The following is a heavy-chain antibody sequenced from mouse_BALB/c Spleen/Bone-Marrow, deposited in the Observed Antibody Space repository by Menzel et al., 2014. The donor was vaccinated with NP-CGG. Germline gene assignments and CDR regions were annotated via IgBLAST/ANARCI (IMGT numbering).Heavy chain of an antibody. CDR1: GFTFSNYW. D-gene: IGHD1-1*01. V-gene: IGHV6-6*02. CDR3: TGSDY. Sequence: EVNVVESGGGLVQPGGSMKLSCVASGFTFSNYWMNWVRQSPEKGLEWVTEIRLKSNNYATHYTESVKGRFTISRDDSKSSVYLQMNNLRAEDTGIYYCTGSDYWGQGTTLTVSS. J-gene: IGHJ2*01. CDR2: IRLKSNNYAT.